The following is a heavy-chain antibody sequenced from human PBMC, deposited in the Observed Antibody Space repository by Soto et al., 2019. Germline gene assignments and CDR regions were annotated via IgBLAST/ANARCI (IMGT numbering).Heavy chain of an antibody. V-gene: IGHV1-69*01. D-gene: IGHD2-21*01. CDR1: GGTFNTFG. J-gene: IGHJ4*02. Sequence: QVHLVQSGADVKKPGSSVKVSCKASGGTFNTFGITWVRQAPGQGLEWMGGIIPMFGTSNSAVKFQGRLTITAAESTDTAYMELSSLTYEDTAMYYCARVRVDASLNRRSPRLFLQLEYWGQGTLVTVSS. CDR2: IIPMFGTS. CDR3: ARVRVDASLNRRSPRLFLQLEY.